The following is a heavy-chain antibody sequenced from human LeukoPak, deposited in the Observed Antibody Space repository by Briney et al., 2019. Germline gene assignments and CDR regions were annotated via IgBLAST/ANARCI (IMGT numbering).Heavy chain of an antibody. CDR1: GGSISSNY. CDR2: MSYSGVTGGLT. D-gene: IGHD5-18*01. V-gene: IGHV4-59*01. CDR3: ARGGGAGTQLWRYDGFDG. Sequence: SETLSLTCTVSGGSISSNYWSWIRQPPGKGQEWIGYMSYSGVTGGLTDYSPSLKSRAVVSVETSKSQVFLKRSSVTAADTAGYYSARGGGAGTQLWRYDGFDGWSQGTMVTGS. J-gene: IGHJ3*01.